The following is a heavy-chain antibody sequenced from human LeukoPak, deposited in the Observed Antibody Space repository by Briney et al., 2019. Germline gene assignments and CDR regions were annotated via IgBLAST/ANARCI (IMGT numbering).Heavy chain of an antibody. CDR1: GYTFTSYG. CDR3: ARTLREYYYDSSGYYPTPFDY. V-gene: IGHV1-18*01. CDR2: ISAYNGNT. J-gene: IGHJ4*02. Sequence: GASVKVSCKASGYTFTSYGISWVRQAPGQGLEWMGWISAYNGNTNYAQKLQGRVTMTTDTSTSTAYMELRSLRSDDTAVYYCARTLREYYYDSSGYYPTPFDYWGQGTLVTVSS. D-gene: IGHD3-22*01.